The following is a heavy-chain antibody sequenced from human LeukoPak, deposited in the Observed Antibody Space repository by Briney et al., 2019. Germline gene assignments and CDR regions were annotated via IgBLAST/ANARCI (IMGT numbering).Heavy chain of an antibody. CDR3: ARVAWGIAARPRWFDP. V-gene: IGHV4-4*02. D-gene: IGHD6-6*01. J-gene: IGHJ5*02. CDR1: GGSINSSNW. CDR2: IYHSGST. Sequence: PSETLSLTCAVSGGSINSSNWWSWVRQPPGKGLEWIGEIYHSGSTNCNPSLKSRVTISVDKSKNQLSLKLSSVTAADTAVYYCARVAWGIAARPRWFDPWGQGTLVTVSS.